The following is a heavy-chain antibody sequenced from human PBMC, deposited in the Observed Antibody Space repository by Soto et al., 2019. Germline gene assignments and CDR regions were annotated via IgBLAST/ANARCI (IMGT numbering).Heavy chain of an antibody. D-gene: IGHD6-19*01. V-gene: IGHV1-18*01. CDR3: AREWLVRGYFDY. CDR2: ISAYNGNT. CDR1: GYTFNSYG. J-gene: IGHJ4*02. Sequence: ASVKVSCKASGYTFNSYGISWVRQAPGQGLEWMGWISAYNGNTNYAQKLQGRVTMTTDTSTSTAYMELRSLRSDDTAVYYCAREWLVRGYFDYWRQGTLVTVSS.